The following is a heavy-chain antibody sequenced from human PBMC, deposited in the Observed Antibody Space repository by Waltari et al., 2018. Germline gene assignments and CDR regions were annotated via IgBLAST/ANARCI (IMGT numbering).Heavy chain of an antibody. CDR3: ARDHSGPPRF. Sequence: QVQLVQSGSELKKPGASVRVSCKASGYTFTSYAMNWVRQPPGQGLEWMGWSNTHTGNPTYAQCFTGRFVCSLDTSVSTAYLHISSLKAEDTAVYYCARDHSGPPRFWGQGTLVTVSS. CDR1: GYTFTSYA. CDR2: SNTHTGNP. V-gene: IGHV7-4-1*02. D-gene: IGHD1-26*01. J-gene: IGHJ4*02.